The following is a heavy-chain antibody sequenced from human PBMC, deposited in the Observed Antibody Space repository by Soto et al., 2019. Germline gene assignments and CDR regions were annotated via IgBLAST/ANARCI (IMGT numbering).Heavy chain of an antibody. J-gene: IGHJ5*02. D-gene: IGHD3-9*01. V-gene: IGHV1-46*01. CDR3: AREAYYDILTGAFDP. Sequence: QVQLVQSGAEVKKPGASVKVSCKASGYTFTSYYMHWVRQAPGQGLEWMGIINPSGGSTSYAQKFQGRVTMTRDTSTSTVYMELSSLRSEDXAVYYCAREAYYDILTGAFDPWGQGTLVTVSS. CDR1: GYTFTSYY. CDR2: INPSGGST.